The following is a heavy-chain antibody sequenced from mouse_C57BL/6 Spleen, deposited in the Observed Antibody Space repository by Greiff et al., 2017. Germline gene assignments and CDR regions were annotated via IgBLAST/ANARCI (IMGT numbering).Heavy chain of an antibody. D-gene: IGHD1-1*01. CDR2: IYPRDGST. Sequence: VKLQQSGPELVKPGASVKLSCKASGYTFTSYDINWVKQRPGQGLEWIGWIYPRDGSTKYNEKFKGKATLTVDTSSSTAYMELHSLTSEYSAVYFCAREGAHYGSSPWFAYWGQGTLVTVSA. CDR3: AREGAHYGSSPWFAY. CDR1: GYTFTSYD. V-gene: IGHV1-85*01. J-gene: IGHJ3*01.